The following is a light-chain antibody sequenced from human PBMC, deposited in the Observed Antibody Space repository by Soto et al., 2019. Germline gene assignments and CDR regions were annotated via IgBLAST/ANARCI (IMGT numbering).Light chain of an antibody. V-gene: IGKV3-11*01. Sequence: EIVLTQSPGTLSLSPGERATLSCRASQSVRGYLAWYQQKPGQAPRLLIYDASNRATGIPARFSGSGSGTDFTLTISSLEPEDFALYYCQQHINWPRTFGGGTKVDIK. CDR1: QSVRGY. CDR2: DAS. J-gene: IGKJ4*01. CDR3: QQHINWPRT.